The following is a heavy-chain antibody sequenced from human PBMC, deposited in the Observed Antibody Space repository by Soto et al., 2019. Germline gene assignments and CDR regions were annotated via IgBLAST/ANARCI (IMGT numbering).Heavy chain of an antibody. J-gene: IGHJ6*03. CDR1: GGSISSYY. CDR2: IYYSGST. D-gene: IGHD6-6*01. V-gene: IGHV4-59*08. CDR3: ARLKLGSSDYYYYYMDV. Sequence: SETLSLTCTISGGSISSYYWSWIRQPPGKGLEWIGYIYYSGSTNYNPSLKSRVTISVDTSKNQFSLKLSSVTAADTAVYYCARLKLGSSDYYYYYMDVWGKGTTVTVSS.